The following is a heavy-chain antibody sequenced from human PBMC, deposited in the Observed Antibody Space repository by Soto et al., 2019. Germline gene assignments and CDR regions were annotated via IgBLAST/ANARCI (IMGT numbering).Heavy chain of an antibody. CDR3: ARGGEPLGYYGLDV. Sequence: SETLSLTCSASGGSVRSGNHFWNWIRQPPGRRLEWLGYMYYTGVTNYNPSLKSRVSMSVDTSKNQFSLKLTSLTAADTAVYYCARGGEPLGYYGLDVWGQGITVTVSS. V-gene: IGHV4-61*01. J-gene: IGHJ6*02. CDR1: GGSVRSGNHF. D-gene: IGHD3-10*01. CDR2: MYYTGVT.